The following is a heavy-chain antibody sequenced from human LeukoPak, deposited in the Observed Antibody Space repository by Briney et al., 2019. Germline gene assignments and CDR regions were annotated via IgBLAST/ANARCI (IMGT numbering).Heavy chain of an antibody. CDR3: ARAVAVAVYYFDY. D-gene: IGHD6-19*01. J-gene: IGHJ4*02. V-gene: IGHV3-7*04. Sequence: GGSLRLSCAASGFTFSSYWMSWVRQAPGKGLEWVANIKQDGSEKYYVDSVKGRFTISRDNAKNSLYLQMNSLRAEDTAVYYCARAVAVAVYYFDYWGQGTLVTVSS. CDR1: GFTFSSYW. CDR2: IKQDGSEK.